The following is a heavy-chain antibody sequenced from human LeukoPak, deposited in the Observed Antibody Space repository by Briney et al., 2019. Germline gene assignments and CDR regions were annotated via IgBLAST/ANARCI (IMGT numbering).Heavy chain of an antibody. CDR1: GFTFSADS. J-gene: IGHJ4*02. V-gene: IGHV3-48*02. Sequence: HPAESLRLSCAVSGFTFSADSMNWVRQPPGKGLEWVGYISSSGSNIDYADSVKGGFTISRDNAKNSLYLQMNRLREEDTAVYSCARERRGYNYGPFEYWGQGTLVTVSS. CDR2: ISSSGSNI. CDR3: ARERRGYNYGPFEY. D-gene: IGHD5-18*01.